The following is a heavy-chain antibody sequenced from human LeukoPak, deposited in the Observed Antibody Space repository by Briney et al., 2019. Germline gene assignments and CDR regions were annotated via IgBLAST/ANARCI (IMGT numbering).Heavy chain of an antibody. V-gene: IGHV1-2*02. D-gene: IGHD1-26*01. CDR2: INPNSGGT. J-gene: IGHJ4*02. Sequence: GASVKISCKASGYTFTGYYMHWVRQAPGQGLEWMGWINPNSGGTNYARKFQGRVTMTRDTSISTAYMELSRLRSDDTAVYYCARDKSGSYPFDYWGQGTLVTVSS. CDR3: ARDKSGSYPFDY. CDR1: GYTFTGYY.